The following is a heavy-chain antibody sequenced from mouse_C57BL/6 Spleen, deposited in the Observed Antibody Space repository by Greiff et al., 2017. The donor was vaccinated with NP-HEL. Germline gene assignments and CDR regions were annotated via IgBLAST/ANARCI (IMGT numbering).Heavy chain of an antibody. D-gene: IGHD2-10*02. Sequence: QVQLQQPGAELVKPGASVKLSCKASGYTFTSYWMQWVKQRPGQGLEWIGEIDPSDSYTNYNQKFKGKATLTVDTSSSTAYMQLSSLTSEDSAVYDCARGYGGAMDYWGQGTSVTVSS. CDR1: GYTFTSYW. CDR3: ARGYGGAMDY. J-gene: IGHJ4*01. CDR2: IDPSDSYT. V-gene: IGHV1-50*01.